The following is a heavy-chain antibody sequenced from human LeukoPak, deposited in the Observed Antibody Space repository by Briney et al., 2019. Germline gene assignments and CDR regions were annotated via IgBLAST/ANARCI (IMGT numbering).Heavy chain of an antibody. Sequence: GASVKVSCKASGGTFSSYTISWVRQAPGQGLEWMGRIIPILGIANYAQKFQGRVTITAGKSTSTAYMELSSQRSDDTAVSYCAREKGNLQNWFDPWGQGTLVTVSS. V-gene: IGHV1-69*04. CDR2: IIPILGIA. CDR3: AREKGNLQNWFDP. J-gene: IGHJ5*02. CDR1: GGTFSSYT.